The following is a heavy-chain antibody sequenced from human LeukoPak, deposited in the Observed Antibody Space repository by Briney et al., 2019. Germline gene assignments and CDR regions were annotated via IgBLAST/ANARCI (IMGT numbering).Heavy chain of an antibody. CDR1: GFTFSNAW. D-gene: IGHD1-26*01. J-gene: IGHJ4*02. CDR3: IRGIVGATTVDY. Sequence: GGSLRLSCAASGFTFSNAWMSWVRQAPGKGLEWVGRIKSKTDGGTTDYAAPVKGRFTISRDDSKNTLYLQMNSLKTEDTAVYYCIRGIVGATTVDYWGQGTLVTVSS. V-gene: IGHV3-15*01. CDR2: IKSKTDGGTT.